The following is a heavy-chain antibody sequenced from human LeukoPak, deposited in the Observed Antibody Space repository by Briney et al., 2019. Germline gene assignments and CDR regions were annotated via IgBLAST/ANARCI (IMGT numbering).Heavy chain of an antibody. D-gene: IGHD3-22*01. CDR2: INWNGGST. Sequence: GGSLRLSCAASGFTFSSYGMHWVRQTPGKGLEWVSGINWNGGSTGYADSVKGRFTISRDNAKNSLYLQMNSLRAEDTALYYCARIDYYYDSSGYYDDYWGQGTLVTVSS. CDR3: ARIDYYYDSSGYYDDY. V-gene: IGHV3-20*04. CDR1: GFTFSSYG. J-gene: IGHJ4*02.